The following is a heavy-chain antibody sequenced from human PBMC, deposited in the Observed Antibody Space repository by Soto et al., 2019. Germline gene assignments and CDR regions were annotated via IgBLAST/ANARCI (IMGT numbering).Heavy chain of an antibody. J-gene: IGHJ4*02. V-gene: IGHV4-39*01. D-gene: IGHD2-2*01. Sequence: SETLSLTCTVSGGSISSNIYHWGWIRQPPGKGLEWIGRIYNSGRTYYNASLKSRVSISIDTSKNQFSLKLTSVTATDTAVYYCARHPVYATGWQIDYWGQGALVTVSS. CDR1: GGSISSNIYH. CDR3: ARHPVYATGWQIDY. CDR2: IYNSGRT.